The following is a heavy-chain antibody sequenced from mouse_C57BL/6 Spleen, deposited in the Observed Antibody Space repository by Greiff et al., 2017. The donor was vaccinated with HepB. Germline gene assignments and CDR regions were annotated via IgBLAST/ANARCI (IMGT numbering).Heavy chain of an antibody. Sequence: EVQGVESGGGLVKPGGSLKLSCAASGFTFSSYTMSWVRQTPKKRLEWVATISGGGGNTYYPDSVKGRFTISRDNAKNTLYLQMSSLRSEDTALYYCARDGYYPYYFDYWGQGTTLTVSS. CDR2: ISGGGGNT. J-gene: IGHJ2*01. D-gene: IGHD2-3*01. CDR1: GFTFSSYT. V-gene: IGHV5-9*01. CDR3: ARDGYYPYYFDY.